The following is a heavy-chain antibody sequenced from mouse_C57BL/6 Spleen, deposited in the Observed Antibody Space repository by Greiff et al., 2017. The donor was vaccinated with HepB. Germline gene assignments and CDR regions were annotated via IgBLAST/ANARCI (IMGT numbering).Heavy chain of an antibody. D-gene: IGHD2-5*01. V-gene: IGHV5-17*01. J-gene: IGHJ2*01. CDR1: GFTFSDYG. Sequence: EVHLVESGGGLVKPGGSLKLSCAASGFTFSDYGMHWVRQAPEKGLEWVAYISSGSSTIYYADTVKGRFTISRDNAKNTLFLQMTSLRSEDTAMYYCARGDSNYVGGFDYWGQGTTLTVSS. CDR2: ISSGSSTI. CDR3: ARGDSNYVGGFDY.